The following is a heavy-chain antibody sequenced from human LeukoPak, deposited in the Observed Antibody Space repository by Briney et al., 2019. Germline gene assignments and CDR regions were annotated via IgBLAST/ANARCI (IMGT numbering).Heavy chain of an antibody. V-gene: IGHV1-8*01. CDR1: GYTFTSYD. D-gene: IGHD5-18*01. CDR2: MNPNSGNT. Sequence: GASVKVSCKASGYTFTSYDINWVRQATGQGLEWMGWMNPNSGNTGYAQKFQGRVTMTRNTSKSTAYMELSSLRSEDTAVYYCAGYAGYSYGDYYYMDVWGKGTTVTVSS. J-gene: IGHJ6*03. CDR3: AGYAGYSYGDYYYMDV.